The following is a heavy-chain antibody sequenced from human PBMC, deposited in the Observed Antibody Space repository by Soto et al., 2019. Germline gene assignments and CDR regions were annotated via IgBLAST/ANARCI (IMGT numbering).Heavy chain of an antibody. CDR3: TRELFGDYNY. V-gene: IGHV3-49*04. CDR2: IGSLAYGGTT. Sequence: EVQLVESGGGLVQPGRSLRLSCATSGFTFGDYPMTWVRQAPGKGLEWVGFIGSLAYGGTTKYAASVKGRFTISRDDSKSIAYLQMDSLKTEDTAVYYCTRELFGDYNYWGQGTLVTVSS. J-gene: IGHJ4*02. CDR1: GFTFGDYP. D-gene: IGHD4-17*01.